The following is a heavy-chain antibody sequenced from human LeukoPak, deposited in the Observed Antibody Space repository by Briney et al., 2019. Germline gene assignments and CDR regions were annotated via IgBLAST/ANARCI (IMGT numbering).Heavy chain of an antibody. V-gene: IGHV4-59*03. CDR3: AAVVVSGTPYFDY. D-gene: IGHD2-21*02. CDR1: GGPIRSYY. J-gene: IGHJ4*02. CDR2: MYYTGST. Sequence: KPSETLSLTCTVSGGPIRSYYWTWIRQPPGKGLERIGYMYYTGSTKYNPSLKSRVSISVDTSKNQFSLTLTSVTAADTAVYYCAAVVVSGTPYFDYWGQGTLVTVSS.